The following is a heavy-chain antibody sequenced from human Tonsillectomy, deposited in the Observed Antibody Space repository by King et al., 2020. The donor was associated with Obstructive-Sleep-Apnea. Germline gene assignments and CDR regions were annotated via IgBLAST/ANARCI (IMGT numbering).Heavy chain of an antibody. D-gene: IGHD3-3*01. CDR1: GYTFISYD. CDR2: MNPNSGNT. Sequence: VQLVESGAEVKKPGASVKVSCKASGYTFISYDINWVRQVTGQGLEWMGWMNPNSGNTGYAQKFQGRVTMTRNTSISTVYMELSSLRSEDTAVNSCARGVYYGRTFDYPGQGTPLTPSS. J-gene: IGHJ4*02. V-gene: IGHV1-8*01. CDR3: ARGVYYGRTFDY.